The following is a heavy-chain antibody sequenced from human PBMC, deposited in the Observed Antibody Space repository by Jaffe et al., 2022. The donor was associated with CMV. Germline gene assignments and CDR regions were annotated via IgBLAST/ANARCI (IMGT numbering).Heavy chain of an antibody. D-gene: IGHD6-6*01. J-gene: IGHJ4*02. Sequence: QVQLVQSGAEVKKPGASVKVSCKASGYTFTSYDINWVRQATGQGLEWMGWMNPNSGNTGYAQKFQGRVTMTRNTSISTAYMELSSLRSEDTAVYYCARGGVAARSPAKGRFDYWGQGTLVTVSS. V-gene: IGHV1-8*01. CDR2: MNPNSGNT. CDR3: ARGGVAARSPAKGRFDY. CDR1: GYTFTSYD.